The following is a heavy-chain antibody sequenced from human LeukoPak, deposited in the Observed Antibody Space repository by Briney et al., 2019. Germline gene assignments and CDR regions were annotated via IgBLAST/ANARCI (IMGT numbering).Heavy chain of an antibody. CDR1: GYSFICYY. V-gene: IGHV1-2*02. Sequence: ASVKVSCKGSGYSFICYYIQGVRQAPGQRVEGMGWINPTTGRTYYAQKFQGRVTMTRDTSISTAYMDLTSLTYDDTALYYCARGDWNGDYWGQGTLVTVSS. J-gene: IGHJ4*02. D-gene: IGHD1-1*01. CDR2: INPTTGRT. CDR3: ARGDWNGDY.